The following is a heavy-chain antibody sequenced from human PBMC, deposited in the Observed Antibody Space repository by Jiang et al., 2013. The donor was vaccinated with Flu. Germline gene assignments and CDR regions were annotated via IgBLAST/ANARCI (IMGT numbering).Heavy chain of an antibody. J-gene: IGHJ5*02. CDR1: GGSISSYY. D-gene: IGHD3-3*01. CDR3: ARTHEEWSLPEWFDP. V-gene: IGHV4-59*01. CDR2: IYYSGST. Sequence: LLKPSETLSLTCTVSGGSISSYYWSWIRQPPGKGLEWIGYIYYSGSTNYNPSLKSRVTISVDTSKNQFSLKLSSVTAADTAVYYCARTHEEWSLPEWFDPWGQGTLVTVSS.